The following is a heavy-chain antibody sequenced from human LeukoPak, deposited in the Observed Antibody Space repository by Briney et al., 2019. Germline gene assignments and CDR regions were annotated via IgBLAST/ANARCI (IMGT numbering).Heavy chain of an antibody. V-gene: IGHV3-15*01. Sequence: PGGSLRLSCAASGFTFINAWMSWVRQAPGKGLEWVGRIKSKTDGETTDYAAPVKGRFTVSRDDSKNTLYLQMNSLNSEDTAVYYCTRDDGYFDYWGQGTLVTVSS. CDR2: IKSKTDGETT. CDR1: GFTFINAW. CDR3: TRDDGYFDY. J-gene: IGHJ4*02.